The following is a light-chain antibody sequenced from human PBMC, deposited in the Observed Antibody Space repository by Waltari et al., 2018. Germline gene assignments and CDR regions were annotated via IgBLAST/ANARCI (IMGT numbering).Light chain of an antibody. CDR3: NSRDSNGNPFV. CDR2: GKN. CDR1: SLRYYY. Sequence: SSELTQDPAVSVALGQTGRTTCQGGSLRYYYANWYPQNPGQAPRLVMYGKNHRPSGIPDRFSGSYSGNTASLTITGAQAEDEADYYCNSRDSNGNPFVFGPATKVTVL. V-gene: IGLV3-19*01. J-gene: IGLJ1*01.